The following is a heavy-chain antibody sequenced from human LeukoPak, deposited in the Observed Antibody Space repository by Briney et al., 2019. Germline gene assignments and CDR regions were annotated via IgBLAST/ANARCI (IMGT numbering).Heavy chain of an antibody. CDR2: IIPIFGTA. CDR1: GGTFSSYA. Sequence: SEKVSCKASGGTFSSYAISWVRQAPGQGLEWMGRIIPIFGTANYAQKFQGRVTITTDESTSTAYMELSSLRSEDTAVYYCARGYYDSSGYYLGKKGFDYWGQGTLVTVSS. CDR3: ARGYYDSSGYYLGKKGFDY. D-gene: IGHD3-22*01. J-gene: IGHJ4*02. V-gene: IGHV1-69*05.